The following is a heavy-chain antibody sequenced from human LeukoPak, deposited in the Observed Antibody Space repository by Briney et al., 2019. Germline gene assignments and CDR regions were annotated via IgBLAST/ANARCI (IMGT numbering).Heavy chain of an antibody. CDR1: GGTFSSYA. CDR3: ARPSGSHGRALDI. CDR2: IIPIFGTA. Sequence: SVKVSCKASGGTFSSYAISWVRQAPGQGLEWMGGIIPIFGTANYAQKFQGRVTITTDESTSTAYMELSSLRSEDTAVYYCARPSGSHGRALDIWGQGTMVTVSS. V-gene: IGHV1-69*05. D-gene: IGHD1-26*01. J-gene: IGHJ3*02.